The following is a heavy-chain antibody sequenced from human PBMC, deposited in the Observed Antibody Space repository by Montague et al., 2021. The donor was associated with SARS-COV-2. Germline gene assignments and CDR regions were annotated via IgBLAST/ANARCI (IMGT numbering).Heavy chain of an antibody. V-gene: IGHV4-34*01. CDR1: GGSFNGYY. D-gene: IGHD2-2*02. CDR3: ASLTLGYCSSTSCYSAWFDP. CDR2: INHSGST. J-gene: IGHJ5*02. Sequence: SETLSLTCAVYGGSFNGYYWSWILRPPGKGVVGRGGINHSGSTNYNPSLKSRVTIIVETSKNQFFLKMSSFTAADTAVDYCASLTLGYCSSTSCYSAWFDPWGQGTLVTVSS.